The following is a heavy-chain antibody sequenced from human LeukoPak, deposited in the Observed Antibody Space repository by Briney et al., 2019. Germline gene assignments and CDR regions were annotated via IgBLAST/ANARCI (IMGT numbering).Heavy chain of an antibody. CDR3: ARGSLAQYYYDTSGYYYGLDAFDI. CDR2: IYTSGST. D-gene: IGHD3-22*01. CDR1: GGSISSYY. V-gene: IGHV4-4*07. Sequence: SETLSLTCTVSGGSISSYYWSWIRQPAGKGLEWIGRIYTSGSTNYNLSLKSRVTMSVDTSKNQFSLKLSSVTAADTAVYYCARGSLAQYYYDTSGYYYGLDAFDIWGQGTMVTVSS. J-gene: IGHJ3*02.